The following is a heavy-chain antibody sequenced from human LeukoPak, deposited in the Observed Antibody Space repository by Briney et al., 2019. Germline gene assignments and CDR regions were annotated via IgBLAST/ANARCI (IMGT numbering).Heavy chain of an antibody. CDR1: GFTFSSYS. J-gene: IGHJ3*02. D-gene: IGHD3-22*01. CDR3: ARDQYYYDSNAFDI. V-gene: IGHV3-21*01. CDR2: ISSSSSYI. Sequence: GGSLRLSCAASGFTFSSYSMNWVRLAPGKGLEWVSSISSSSSYIYYADSVKGRFTISRDNAKNSLYLQMNSLRAEDTAVYYCARDQYYYDSNAFDIWGQGTMVTVSS.